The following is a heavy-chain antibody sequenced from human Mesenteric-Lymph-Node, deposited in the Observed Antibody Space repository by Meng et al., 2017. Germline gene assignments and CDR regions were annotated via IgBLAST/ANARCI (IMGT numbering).Heavy chain of an antibody. Sequence: SETLSLTCAVSGYSISSGYYWGWIRQPPGKGLEWIGSIYHSGRTNYNPSLKSRVTISVDTSQNQFSLKLSSVTAADTAVYYCARDGRGNGWYYFDNWGQGTLVTVPQ. CDR3: ARDGRGNGWYYFDN. CDR1: GYSISSGYY. CDR2: IYHSGRT. D-gene: IGHD6-19*01. J-gene: IGHJ4*02. V-gene: IGHV4-38-2*02.